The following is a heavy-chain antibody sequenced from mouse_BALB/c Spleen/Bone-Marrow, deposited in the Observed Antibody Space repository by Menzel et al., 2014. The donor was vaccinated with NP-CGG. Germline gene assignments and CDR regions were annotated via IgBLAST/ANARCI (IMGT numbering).Heavy chain of an antibody. CDR2: IDPANGNT. D-gene: IGHD1-2*01. CDR1: GFNIKDTY. Sequence: VQLQQSGAELVKPGASVKLSCTASGFNIKDTYMHWVKQRPEQGLEWIGRIDPANGNTKYDPKFQGKATITADTSSNTAYLQLSSLTSEDTAVYYCARIHYYGRAWFAYWGQGTPVTVSA. V-gene: IGHV14-3*02. CDR3: ARIHYYGRAWFAY. J-gene: IGHJ3*01.